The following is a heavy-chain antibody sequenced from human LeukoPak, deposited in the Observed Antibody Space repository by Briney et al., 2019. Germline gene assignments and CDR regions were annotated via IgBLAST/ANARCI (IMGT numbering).Heavy chain of an antibody. V-gene: IGHV1-24*01. D-gene: IGHD1-26*01. CDR1: GYTLTELS. CDR3: ATSNPPLLRELLRC. Sequence: GASVKVSCKVSGYTLTELSMHWVRQAPGKGLELMGGFDPEDGETIYAQKFQGRVTMTEDTSTDTAYMELSSLRSEDTAVYYCATSNPPLLRELLRCWGQGTLVTVSS. J-gene: IGHJ4*02. CDR2: FDPEDGET.